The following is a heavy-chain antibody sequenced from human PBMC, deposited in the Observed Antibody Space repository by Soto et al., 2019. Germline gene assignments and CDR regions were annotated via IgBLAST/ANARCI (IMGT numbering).Heavy chain of an antibody. D-gene: IGHD1-26*01. J-gene: IGHJ4*02. CDR1: GFTFGDYA. CDR2: ISGSGGST. Sequence: EVQLLESEGGLVQPGGSLRLSCAASGFTFGDYAMSWVRQAPGQGLEWVSHISGSGGSTFYADSVKGRFSISRDNSKNTLNLQMNSLRAEDTAVYYCAKAVGATTAFDHWGQGTLVTVSS. V-gene: IGHV3-23*01. CDR3: AKAVGATTAFDH.